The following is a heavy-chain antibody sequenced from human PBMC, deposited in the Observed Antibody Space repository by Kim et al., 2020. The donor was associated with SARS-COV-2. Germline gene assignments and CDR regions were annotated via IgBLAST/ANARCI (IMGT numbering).Heavy chain of an antibody. CDR1: GYTFTSYH. D-gene: IGHD2-2*01. CDR2: IAPGGGTT. J-gene: IGHJ4*02. CDR3: AREGGDITSSEVDY. V-gene: IGHV1-46*01. Sequence: ASVKVSCKASGYTFTSYHVHWVRQAPGQGLEWMGIIAPGGGTTSYAQKFQGRVTVTRDTSTSTVYTELSSLTFDDTAVYFCAREGGDITSSEVDYWGQGT.